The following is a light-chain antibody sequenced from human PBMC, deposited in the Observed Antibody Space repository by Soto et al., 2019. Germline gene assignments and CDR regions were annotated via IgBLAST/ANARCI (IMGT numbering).Light chain of an antibody. Sequence: ILLTQSPATLSLSPGERATLSCRASQSVSSYLAWYQQKPGQAPRLLIYDASNRATGIPARFSGSGSATDFTLTISRLEPEDFAVYYCHQYGDSPQTFGQGTKV. V-gene: IGKV3-11*01. CDR2: DAS. CDR1: QSVSSY. CDR3: HQYGDSPQT. J-gene: IGKJ1*01.